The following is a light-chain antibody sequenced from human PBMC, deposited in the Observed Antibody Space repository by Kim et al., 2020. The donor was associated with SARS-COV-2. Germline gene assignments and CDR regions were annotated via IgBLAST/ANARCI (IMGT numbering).Light chain of an antibody. J-gene: IGKJ4*01. Sequence: SLGERATLSCTATQTISNNFLGWFQQKPGQAPRLLIYGASSRATGIPERFSGSESGTDFTLTISRLEPEDFAVYYCQQYGSSSLTFGGGTKVDIK. V-gene: IGKV3-20*01. CDR3: QQYGSSSLT. CDR1: QTISNNF. CDR2: GAS.